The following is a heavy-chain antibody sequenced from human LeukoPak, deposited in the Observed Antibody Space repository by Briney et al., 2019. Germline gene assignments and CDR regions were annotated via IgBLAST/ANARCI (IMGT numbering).Heavy chain of an antibody. CDR3: AKQLGYCSDGSCYFPY. CDR1: GFTVSNNY. Sequence: GGSLRLSCAVSGFTVSNNYMSWVRQAPGKGLEWVSVIYVGGTTYYADSVKGRFSISRDNSKNTLHLQMNSLRAEDTAVYYCAKQLGYCSDGSCYFPYWGQGTLVTVSS. V-gene: IGHV3-53*01. CDR2: IYVGGTT. J-gene: IGHJ4*02. D-gene: IGHD2-15*01.